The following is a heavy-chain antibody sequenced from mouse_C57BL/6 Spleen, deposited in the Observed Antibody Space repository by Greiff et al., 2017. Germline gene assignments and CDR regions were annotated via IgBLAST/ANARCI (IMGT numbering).Heavy chain of an antibody. Sequence: EVKVVESGGGLVQPKGSLKLSCAASGFSFNTYAMNWVRQPPGKGLEWVARIRSKSNNYATYYADSVKDRFTISRDDSESMLYLQMNNLKTEDTAMYYCVREDYYYFDYWGQGTTLTVSS. J-gene: IGHJ2*01. CDR2: IRSKSNNYAT. D-gene: IGHD1-1*01. CDR1: GFSFNTYA. V-gene: IGHV10-1*01. CDR3: VREDYYYFDY.